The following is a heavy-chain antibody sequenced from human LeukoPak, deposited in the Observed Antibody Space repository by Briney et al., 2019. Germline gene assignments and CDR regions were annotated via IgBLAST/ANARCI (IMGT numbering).Heavy chain of an antibody. J-gene: IGHJ4*02. V-gene: IGHV3-30*01. D-gene: IGHD3-3*01. CDR1: GFTFSSYA. Sequence: PGGSLRLSCAASGFTFSSYAMHWVRQAPGKGLEWVAVISYDGGNKYYADSVKGRFTISRDNSKNALYLQMNSLRPEDTAVYYCARAPIFGGDQFDYWGQGTLVTVSS. CDR2: ISYDGGNK. CDR3: ARAPIFGGDQFDY.